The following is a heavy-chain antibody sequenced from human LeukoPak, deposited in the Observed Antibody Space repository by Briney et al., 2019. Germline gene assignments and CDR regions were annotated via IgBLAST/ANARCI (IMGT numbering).Heavy chain of an antibody. CDR3: ASFQWLRYFGF. D-gene: IGHD5-12*01. J-gene: IGHJ4*02. V-gene: IGHV3-23*01. Sequence: PGGSLRLSCAGSGFPFSSHGMNWVRQAPGKGLEWVSGISPGGPTYYADSVKGRFTISRDNAKNSMYLQMNSLRAEDTAVYYCASFQWLRYFGFWGQGTLVTVSS. CDR2: ISPGGPT. CDR1: GFPFSSHG.